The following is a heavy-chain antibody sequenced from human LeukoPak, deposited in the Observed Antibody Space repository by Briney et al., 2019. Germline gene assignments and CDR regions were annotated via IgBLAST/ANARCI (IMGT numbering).Heavy chain of an antibody. D-gene: IGHD6-13*01. V-gene: IGHV4-4*07. Sequence: PSETLSLTCTVSGGSISSYYWSCIRQPAGKGLEWIGHIYTSGSTNYNPSLKSRVSMSLDRSKNQFSLKVSSVTAADTAVYYCARGIGAVGILYYFDYWGQGTLVSVSS. CDR2: IYTSGST. J-gene: IGHJ4*02. CDR3: ARGIGAVGILYYFDY. CDR1: GGSISSYY.